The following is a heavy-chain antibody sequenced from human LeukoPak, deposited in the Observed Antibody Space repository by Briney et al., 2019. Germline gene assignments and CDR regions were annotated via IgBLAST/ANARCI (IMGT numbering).Heavy chain of an antibody. CDR1: GLTFSSYG. CDR2: ISGSGGST. V-gene: IGHV3-23*01. CDR3: AELGITMIGGV. J-gene: IGHJ6*04. D-gene: IGHD3-10*02. Sequence: GGPLRLSCAASGLTFSSYGMSWVRQPPGKGLEWVSAISGSGGSTHYADSVQGRFTISRDNAKNSLYLQMNSLRAEDTAVYYCAELGITMIGGVWGKGTTVTISS.